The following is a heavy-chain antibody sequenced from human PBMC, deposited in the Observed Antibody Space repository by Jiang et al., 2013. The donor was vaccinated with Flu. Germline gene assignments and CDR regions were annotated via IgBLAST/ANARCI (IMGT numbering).Heavy chain of an antibody. V-gene: IGHV4-4*07. J-gene: IGHJ5*02. CDR3: ARADSSGYYQEDWFDP. CDR1: GGSISSYY. D-gene: IGHD3-22*01. CDR2: IYTSGST. Sequence: GLVKPSETLSLTCAVSGGSISSYYWSWIRQPAGKGLEWIGRIYTSGSTNYNPSLKSRVTMSVDTSKNQFSLKLSSVTAADTAVYYCARADSSGYYQEDWFDPWGQGTLVTVSS.